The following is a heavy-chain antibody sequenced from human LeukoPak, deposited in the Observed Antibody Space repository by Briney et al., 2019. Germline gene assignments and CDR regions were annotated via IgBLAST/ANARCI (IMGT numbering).Heavy chain of an antibody. CDR2: IYPGDSDT. Sequence: GESLKISCKGCGYSFTSYWIGWVRQMPGKGLEWMGIIYPGDSDTRYSPSFQGQVTISADKSISTAYLQWSSLKASDTAMYYCARPRPSSSGHDAFDTWGQGTTATVSS. J-gene: IGHJ3*02. D-gene: IGHD6-6*01. V-gene: IGHV5-51*01. CDR1: GYSFTSYW. CDR3: ARPRPSSSGHDAFDT.